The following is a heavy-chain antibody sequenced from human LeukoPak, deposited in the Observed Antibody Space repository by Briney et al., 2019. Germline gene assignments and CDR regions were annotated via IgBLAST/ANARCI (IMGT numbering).Heavy chain of an antibody. CDR2: INPNSGGT. J-gene: IGHJ4*02. V-gene: IGHV1-2*06. Sequence: EASVKVSCKASGYTFTGYYMHWVRQAPGQGLEWMGRINPNSGGTNYAQKFQGRVTMTRDTSISTAYMELSRLRSDDTAVYFCARVSGGYYYDSSGHFTYYFDYWGQGTLVTVSS. D-gene: IGHD3-22*01. CDR3: ARVSGGYYYDSSGHFTYYFDY. CDR1: GYTFTGYY.